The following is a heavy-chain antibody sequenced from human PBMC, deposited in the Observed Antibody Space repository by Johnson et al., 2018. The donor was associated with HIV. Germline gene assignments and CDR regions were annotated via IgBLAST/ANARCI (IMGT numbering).Heavy chain of an antibody. D-gene: IGHD7-27*01. Sequence: VQLLESGGGLVQPGGSLRLSCEVSGLTFSKYDMHWVRQVTGKGLEWVSAIGTAGDTYYPGSVKGRFTISRENAKNSLYLQMNSLRAEDTAVYYCARPTDWGSAHDAFDIWGQGTMVTVSS. CDR3: ARPTDWGSAHDAFDI. V-gene: IGHV3-13*01. J-gene: IGHJ3*02. CDR2: IGTAGDT. CDR1: GLTFSKYD.